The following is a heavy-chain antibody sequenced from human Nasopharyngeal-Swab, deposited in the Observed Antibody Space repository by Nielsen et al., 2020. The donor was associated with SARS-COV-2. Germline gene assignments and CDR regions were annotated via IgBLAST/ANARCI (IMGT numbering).Heavy chain of an antibody. J-gene: IGHJ5*02. CDR2: ISYDGSNK. Sequence: GGSLRLSCAASGFTFSSYAMHWVRQAPGKGLEWVAVISYDGSNKYYAASVKGRFTISRDNSKNTLYLQMNSLRAKDTAVYYCARDGSGSYFGPFDPWGQGTLVTVSS. V-gene: IGHV3-30*04. D-gene: IGHD3-10*01. CDR1: GFTFSSYA. CDR3: ARDGSGSYFGPFDP.